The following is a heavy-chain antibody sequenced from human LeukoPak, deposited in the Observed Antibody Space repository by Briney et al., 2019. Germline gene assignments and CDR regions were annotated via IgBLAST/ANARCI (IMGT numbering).Heavy chain of an antibody. CDR3: ARQQQLVRTVFGY. J-gene: IGHJ4*02. D-gene: IGHD6-13*01. CDR1: GGSISSGSYY. Sequence: SETLSLTCTVSGGSISSGSYYWSWIRQPPGKGLEWIGSIYYSGSTYYNPSLKSRVTISVDTSKNQFSLKLSSVTAADTAVYYCARQQQLVRTVFGYWGQGTLVTVSS. V-gene: IGHV4-39*01. CDR2: IYYSGST.